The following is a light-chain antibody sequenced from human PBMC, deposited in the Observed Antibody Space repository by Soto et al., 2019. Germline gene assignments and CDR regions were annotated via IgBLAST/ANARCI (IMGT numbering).Light chain of an antibody. CDR2: DVS. J-gene: IGLJ1*01. CDR3: SSYTSSSTYV. Sequence: QSVLTQPASMAGAHGQAITISCTRTSSDVGGYNYVSWYQQHPGKAPKLMIYDVSNRPSGVSNRFSGSKSGNTASLTISGLQAEDEADYYCSSYTSSSTYVFGTGTKVTVL. V-gene: IGLV2-14*01. CDR1: SSDVGGYNY.